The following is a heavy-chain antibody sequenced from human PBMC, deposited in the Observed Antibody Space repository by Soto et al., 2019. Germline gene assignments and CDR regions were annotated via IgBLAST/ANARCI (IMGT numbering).Heavy chain of an antibody. D-gene: IGHD3-10*01. CDR3: AKDGRGSGSHYNSFGY. J-gene: IGHJ4*02. CDR1: GFTVGNNY. Sequence: EVQLVESGGGLIQPGGSLKLSCAASGFTVGNNYMSWVRQAPGKGLEWVSLIYSTGTTKYADSVKGRFTVSRENAKNTLYLQMTSLRAEDTAVYYCAKDGRGSGSHYNSFGYWGQGTLVTVSS. CDR2: IYSTGTT. V-gene: IGHV3-53*01.